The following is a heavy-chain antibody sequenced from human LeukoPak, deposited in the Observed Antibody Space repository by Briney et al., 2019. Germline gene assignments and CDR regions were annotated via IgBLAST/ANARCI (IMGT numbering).Heavy chain of an antibody. V-gene: IGHV4-39*07. CDR1: GGSISSSSYY. CDR3: ARGGPNTYYYGSGSPLNSFDP. D-gene: IGHD3-10*01. J-gene: IGHJ5*02. Sequence: PSETLSLTCTVSGGSISSSSYYWGWIRQPPEKGLEWIGSIYYSGSTYYNPSLKSRVTMSVDTSKNRFSLKLSTVAAADTAVYYCARGGPNTYYYGSGSPLNSFDPWGQGTLVTVSS. CDR2: IYYSGST.